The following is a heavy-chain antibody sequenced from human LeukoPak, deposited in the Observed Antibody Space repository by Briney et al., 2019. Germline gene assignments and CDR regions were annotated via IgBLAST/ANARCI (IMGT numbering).Heavy chain of an antibody. CDR1: VYTFTSYD. D-gene: IGHD3-22*01. Sequence: SVKVSCKASVYTFTSYDINWVRQATGQGLEWMGWMNPNSGNTGYAQKFQGRVTMTRNTSISTAYMELSSLRSEDTAVYYCARVYDSSGYYSDYWGQGTLVTVSS. V-gene: IGHV1-8*01. CDR2: MNPNSGNT. CDR3: ARVYDSSGYYSDY. J-gene: IGHJ4*02.